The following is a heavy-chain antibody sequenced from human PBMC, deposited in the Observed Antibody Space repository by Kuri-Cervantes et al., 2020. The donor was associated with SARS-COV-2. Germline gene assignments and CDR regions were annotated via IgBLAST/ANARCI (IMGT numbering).Heavy chain of an antibody. V-gene: IGHV1-46*01. J-gene: IGHJ4*02. Sequence: ASVKVSFKTSGYVFTSLDINWVRQAPGQGPPWMGMVDPSRGSTNFAQTFQGRVTMTRDTSTSTVYMELSSLRSEDTDVYYCARTSLWFGEAYFAYRGQGTLVTVSS. CDR2: VDPSRGST. CDR1: GYVFTSLD. CDR3: ARTSLWFGEAYFAY. D-gene: IGHD3-10*01.